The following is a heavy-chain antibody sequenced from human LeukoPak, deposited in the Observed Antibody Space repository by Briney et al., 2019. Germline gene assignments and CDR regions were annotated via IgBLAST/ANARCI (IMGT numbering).Heavy chain of an antibody. J-gene: IGHJ4*02. CDR1: GFTFSSYA. V-gene: IGHV3-23*01. CDR3: AKDPVDTAMVEYFDY. D-gene: IGHD5-18*01. CDR2: ISGSGGST. Sequence: WGSLRLSCAASGFTFSSYAMSWVRQAPGEGVEWVSAISGSGGSTYYADSVKGRFTISRDNSKNTLYLQMNSLRAEDTAVYYCAKDPVDTAMVEYFDYWGQGTLVTVSS.